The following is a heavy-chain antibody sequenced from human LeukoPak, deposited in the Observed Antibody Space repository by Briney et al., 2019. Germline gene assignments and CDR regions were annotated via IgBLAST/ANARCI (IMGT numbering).Heavy chain of an antibody. CDR1: GFTFRNYA. J-gene: IGHJ4*02. D-gene: IGHD6-6*01. V-gene: IGHV3-30*04. CDR3: AREVARPNFFDY. CDR2: TSHDGTTK. Sequence: PGGSLRLSCAASGFTFRNYAMHWVRQAPGKGLEWVAVTSHDGTTKYYADSVKGRFTISRDNSKNTLYLQMNGLRAEDTAVYFCAREVARPNFFDYWGQGTLVTVSS.